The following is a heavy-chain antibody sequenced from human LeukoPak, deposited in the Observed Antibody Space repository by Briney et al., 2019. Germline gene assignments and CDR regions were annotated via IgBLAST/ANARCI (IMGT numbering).Heavy chain of an antibody. CDR3: ARRMGGSYHAPDHDAFDI. D-gene: IGHD1-26*01. CDR2: IYPGDSDT. Sequence: GESLKISCKGSGYSFTSYWIGWVRQVPGKGLEWMGIIYPGDSDTRYSPSFQGQVTISADKSISTAYLQWSSLKASDTAMYYCARRMGGSYHAPDHDAFDIWGQGTMVTVSS. CDR1: GYSFTSYW. J-gene: IGHJ3*02. V-gene: IGHV5-51*01.